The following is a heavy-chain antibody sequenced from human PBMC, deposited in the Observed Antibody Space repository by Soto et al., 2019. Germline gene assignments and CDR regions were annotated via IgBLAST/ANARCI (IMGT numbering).Heavy chain of an antibody. CDR3: ARDDATYCGGDCYRYFFYGLDV. Sequence: QVQLVQSGAEVKKPGSSVKISCKASGGTFINHAFSWVRQAPGQGLEWMGGIIPMFGTADYSQKFQGRVTITADESTTTAHMELSSLRSDDSAVYYRARDDATYCGGDCYRYFFYGLDVWGQGTTVTVSS. V-gene: IGHV1-69*01. D-gene: IGHD2-21*02. CDR1: GGTFINHA. CDR2: IIPMFGTA. J-gene: IGHJ6*02.